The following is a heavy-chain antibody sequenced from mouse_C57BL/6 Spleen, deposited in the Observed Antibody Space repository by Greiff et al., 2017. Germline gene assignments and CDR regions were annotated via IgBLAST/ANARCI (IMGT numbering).Heavy chain of an antibody. CDR3: ARKGFQSSDY. CDR1: GYTFTSYW. CDR2: IDPSDSDT. V-gene: IGHV1-50*01. Sequence: LVESGAELVKPGASVKLSCKASGYTFTSYWMQWVKQRPGQGLEWIGEIDPSDSDTNYNQKFKGKATLTVDTSSSPAYMLLSRLTSEDSAVYYCARKGFQSSDYWGQGTTLTVSS. J-gene: IGHJ2*01.